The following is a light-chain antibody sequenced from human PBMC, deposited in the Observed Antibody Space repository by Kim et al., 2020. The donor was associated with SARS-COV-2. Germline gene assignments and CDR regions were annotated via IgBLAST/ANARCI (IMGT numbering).Light chain of an antibody. CDR3: QQRGNWPPALT. CDR2: DAA. J-gene: IGKJ4*01. CDR1: QNVGIR. Sequence: PGERATLCCRASQNVGIRLAWYEKTPGQAPRLLIYDAAIRAAGIPDRFSGSGAGTDFTLTIGSLAPEDFAVYYCQQRGNWPPALTFGGGTKVDIK. V-gene: IGKV3-11*01.